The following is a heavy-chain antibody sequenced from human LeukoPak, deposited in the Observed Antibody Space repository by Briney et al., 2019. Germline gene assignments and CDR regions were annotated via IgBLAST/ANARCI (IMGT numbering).Heavy chain of an antibody. CDR2: IYYSGST. Sequence: TSETLSLTCTVSGGSISSYYWSWIRQPPGKGLEWIGYIYYSGSTNYNPSLKRRVTISVDTSKNQFSLKLSSVTAADTAVYYCARSSLVGAINGGYYFDYWGQGTLVTVSS. D-gene: IGHD1-26*01. V-gene: IGHV4-59*01. CDR1: GGSISSYY. J-gene: IGHJ4*02. CDR3: ARSSLVGAINGGYYFDY.